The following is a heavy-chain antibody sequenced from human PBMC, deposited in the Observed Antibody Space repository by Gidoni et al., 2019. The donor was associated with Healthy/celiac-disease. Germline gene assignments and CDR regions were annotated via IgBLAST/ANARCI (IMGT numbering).Heavy chain of an antibody. CDR1: GFTFSSYS. CDR2: ISSSRSYI. V-gene: IGHV3-21*01. CDR3: ATTVVTPFRRFDY. Sequence: EVQLVESGGGLVKPGGSLRLSCAASGFTFSSYSMKWVRQAPGKGLEWGSSISSSRSYIYYADSVKGRFTIARENAKKSLYLQMNSLRAEDTAVYYCATTVVTPFRRFDYWGQGTLVTVSS. D-gene: IGHD4-17*01. J-gene: IGHJ4*02.